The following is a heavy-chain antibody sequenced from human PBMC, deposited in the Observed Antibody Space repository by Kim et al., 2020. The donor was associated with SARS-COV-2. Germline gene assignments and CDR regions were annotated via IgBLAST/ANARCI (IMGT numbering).Heavy chain of an antibody. V-gene: IGHV3-23*01. J-gene: IGHJ4*02. D-gene: IGHD2-21*02. Sequence: RFTISRDNSKNTLYLQMNSLRAEDTAVYYCAKDGWLFPIVVVTEGADFDYWGQGTLVTVSS. CDR3: AKDGWLFPIVVVTEGADFDY.